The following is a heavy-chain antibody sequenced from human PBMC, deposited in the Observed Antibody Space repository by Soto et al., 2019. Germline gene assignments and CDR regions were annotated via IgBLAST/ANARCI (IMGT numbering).Heavy chain of an antibody. J-gene: IGHJ6*02. CDR3: ATSTVTRYYYYYYGMDV. D-gene: IGHD4-17*01. CDR1: GYSFTSYW. Sequence: PGESLKISCKGSGYSFTSYWIGWVRQMPGKGLEWMGIIYPGDSDTRYSPSFQGQVTISADKSISTAYLQWSSLKASDTAMYYCATSTVTRYYYYYYGMDVWGQGTTVTVSS. V-gene: IGHV5-51*01. CDR2: IYPGDSDT.